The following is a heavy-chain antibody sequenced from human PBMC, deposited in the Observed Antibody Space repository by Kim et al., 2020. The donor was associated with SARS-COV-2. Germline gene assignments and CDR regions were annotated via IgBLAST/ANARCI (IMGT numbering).Heavy chain of an antibody. CDR3: ARTEKLRYSNWFDP. CDR2: IYYSGST. Sequence: SETLSLTCTVSGGSISSGGYYWSWIRQHPGKGLEWIGYIYYSGSTYYNPSLKSRVTISVDTSKNQFSLKLSSVTAADTAVYYCARTEKLRYSNWFDPWGQGTPVTVSS. V-gene: IGHV4-31*03. D-gene: IGHD3-9*01. J-gene: IGHJ5*02. CDR1: GGSISSGGYY.